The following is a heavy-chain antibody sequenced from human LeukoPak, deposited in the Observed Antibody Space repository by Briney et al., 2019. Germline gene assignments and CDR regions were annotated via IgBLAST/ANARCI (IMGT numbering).Heavy chain of an antibody. CDR1: GGSISSSSYY. V-gene: IGHV4-39*07. CDR2: IYYTGTT. Sequence: SETLSLTCTVSGGSISSSSYYWGWIRQPPGKGLECIGTIYYTGTTYYNPSLKSRLTISIDGSKTQFSLRLSSVTAADTALYYCARNIVGTIGGFDIWGQGTMVTVSS. J-gene: IGHJ3*02. CDR3: ARNIVGTIGGFDI. D-gene: IGHD5-12*01.